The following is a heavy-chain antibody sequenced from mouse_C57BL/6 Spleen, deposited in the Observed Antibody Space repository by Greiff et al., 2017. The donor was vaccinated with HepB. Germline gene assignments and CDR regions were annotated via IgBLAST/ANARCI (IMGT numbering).Heavy chain of an antibody. V-gene: IGHV1-39*01. CDR1: GYSFTDYN. D-gene: IGHD2-1*01. J-gene: IGHJ4*01. Sequence: EVQLQQSGPELVKPGASVKISCKASGYSFTDYNMNWVKQSNGKSLEWIGVINPNYGTTSYNQKFKGKATLTVDQSSSTAYMQLNSLTYEDSAVYYCARPIYYGNYYAMDYWGQGTSVTVSS. CDR2: INPNYGTT. CDR3: ARPIYYGNYYAMDY.